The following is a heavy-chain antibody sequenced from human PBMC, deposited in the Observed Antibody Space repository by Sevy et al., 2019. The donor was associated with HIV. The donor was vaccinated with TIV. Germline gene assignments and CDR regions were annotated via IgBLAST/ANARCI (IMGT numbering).Heavy chain of an antibody. D-gene: IGHD1-26*01. CDR3: ANAYSGSYSHSYLYALDV. V-gene: IGHV3-30*18. J-gene: IGHJ6*02. CDR2: ISHDGINE. CDR1: GFSFSYYG. Sequence: GGSLRLSCIGSGFSFSYYGIHWVRQSPGKGLDWVAIISHDGINEYYADSVKGRFTISRDNSKNTVNLEMNSLRNEDTAIYFCANAYSGSYSHSYLYALDVWGQGTTVTVSS.